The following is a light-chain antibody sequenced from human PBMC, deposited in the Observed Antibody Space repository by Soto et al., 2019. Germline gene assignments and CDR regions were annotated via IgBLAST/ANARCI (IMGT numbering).Light chain of an antibody. V-gene: IGKV1-5*01. Sequence: DIQMTRAPSTLPASLGDRGTITCWATQSINSWLAWYQQKPGKAPKRLIYAASSLQSGVPSRFSGSGSGTEFTLTISSLQPEDFATYYCQQHNSYPRTFGQGTKVDIK. CDR2: AAS. CDR1: QSINSW. J-gene: IGKJ1*01. CDR3: QQHNSYPRT.